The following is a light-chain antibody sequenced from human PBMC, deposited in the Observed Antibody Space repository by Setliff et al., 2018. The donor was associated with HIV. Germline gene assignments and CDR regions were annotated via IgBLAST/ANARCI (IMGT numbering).Light chain of an antibody. CDR1: SSDVGGYYS. Sequence: QSALTQPASVSGSPGQSITISCTGISSDVGGYYSVSWYQQHPGKAPKLMIYDVINRPSGVSNRFSGSRSGNTASLTISGLQVEDEADYYCSSYTTSSTLYVLGPGTKVTVL. CDR3: SSYTTSSTLYV. J-gene: IGLJ1*01. V-gene: IGLV2-14*03. CDR2: DVI.